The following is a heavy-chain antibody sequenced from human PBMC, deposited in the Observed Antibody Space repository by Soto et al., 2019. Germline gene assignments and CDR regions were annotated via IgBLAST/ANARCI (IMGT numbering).Heavy chain of an antibody. J-gene: IGHJ4*02. CDR3: ARSRDIAVAVYFDY. V-gene: IGHV3-21*01. CDR1: GFTFSSYS. Sequence: EVQLVESGGGLVKPGGSLRLSCAASGFTFSSYSMNWVRQAPGKGLEWVSSISSSSSYIYYADSVKGRFTISRDNAKNSLYLQMNSLRAEDTAVYYCARSRDIAVAVYFDYWGQGTLVTVSS. CDR2: ISSSSSYI. D-gene: IGHD6-19*01.